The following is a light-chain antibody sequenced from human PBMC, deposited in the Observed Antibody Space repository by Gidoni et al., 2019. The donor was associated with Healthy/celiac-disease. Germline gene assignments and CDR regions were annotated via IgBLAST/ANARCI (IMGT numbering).Light chain of an antibody. J-gene: IGKJ1*01. CDR3: QQYNSYPWT. Sequence: DILMTQSPSPLSASVGDRVTITCRASQSISSWLAWYQQKPGKAPKLLIYKASSVESGVPSRFSGSGSGTEFTLTISSLQPDDFATYYCQQYNSYPWTFXXXTKVEIK. V-gene: IGKV1-5*03. CDR2: KAS. CDR1: QSISSW.